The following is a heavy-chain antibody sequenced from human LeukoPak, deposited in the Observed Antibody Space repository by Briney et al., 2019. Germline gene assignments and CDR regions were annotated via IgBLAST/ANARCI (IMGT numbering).Heavy chain of an antibody. V-gene: IGHV3-11*01. J-gene: IGHJ4*02. D-gene: IGHD6-25*01. CDR3: VRAYSRGYSDDFDY. CDR2: ISGDNGSI. CDR1: GFTFSDYY. Sequence: GGSLRLSCAASGFTFSDYYMSWFRQAPGKGLEWLSYISGDNGSIYYADSVRGRFTISRDNAKNSLYLPVNSLRGEDTAVYYCVRAYSRGYSDDFDYWGQGTLVTVSS.